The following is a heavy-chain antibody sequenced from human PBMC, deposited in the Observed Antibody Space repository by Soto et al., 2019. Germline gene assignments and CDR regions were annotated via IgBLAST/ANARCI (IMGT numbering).Heavy chain of an antibody. V-gene: IGHV4-59*01. CDR3: ARDRLGSSGWNYFDD. Sequence: SETLSLTCTVSGGSISSYYWSWIRQPPGKGLEWIGYIYYSGSTNYNPSLKSRVTISVDTSKNQFSLKLSSVTAADKAVYYCARDRLGSSGWNYFDDWGQGTLVTVSS. J-gene: IGHJ4*02. CDR2: IYYSGST. CDR1: GGSISSYY. D-gene: IGHD6-19*01.